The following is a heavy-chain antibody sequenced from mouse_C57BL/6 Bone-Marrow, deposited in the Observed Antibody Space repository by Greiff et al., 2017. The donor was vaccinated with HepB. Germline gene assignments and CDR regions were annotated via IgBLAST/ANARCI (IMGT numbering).Heavy chain of an antibody. CDR2: IYPRSGNT. Sequence: QVQLKESGAELARPGASVKLSCKASGYTFTSYGISWVKQRTGQGLEWIGEIYPRSGNTYYNEKFKGKATLTADKSSSTAYMELRSLTSEDSAVYFCARKRDYWGQGTSVTVSS. V-gene: IGHV1-81*01. J-gene: IGHJ4*01. CDR3: ARKRDY. CDR1: GYTFTSYG.